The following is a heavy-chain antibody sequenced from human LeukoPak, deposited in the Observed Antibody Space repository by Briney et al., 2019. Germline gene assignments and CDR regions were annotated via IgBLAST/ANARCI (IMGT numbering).Heavy chain of an antibody. V-gene: IGHV1-2*02. CDR1: GYTFTGYY. Sequence: ASVKVSCKASGYTFTGYYLHWVRQAPGQGLEWMGWISPTSGGTNYAQKFQGRVTMTRDTSISTAYMELSGLRSDDTAVYYCARDHEHSYDYWGQGTLVTVSS. CDR2: ISPTSGGT. D-gene: IGHD3-3*02. CDR3: ARDHEHSYDY. J-gene: IGHJ4*02.